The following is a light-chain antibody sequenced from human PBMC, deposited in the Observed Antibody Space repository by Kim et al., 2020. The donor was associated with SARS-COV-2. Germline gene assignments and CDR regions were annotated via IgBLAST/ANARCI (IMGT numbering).Light chain of an antibody. CDR1: RSDIGSNT. J-gene: IGLJ2*01. V-gene: IGLV1-44*01. CDR3: ASWDDGLSGPV. CDR2: SND. Sequence: GQRVTISCSGGRSDIGSNTVNWYQQLPETSPRLLIYSNDKRPSGVPGRFSGSRSGTSASLAISGLQSDDEADYFCASWDDGLSGPVFGGGTQLTVL.